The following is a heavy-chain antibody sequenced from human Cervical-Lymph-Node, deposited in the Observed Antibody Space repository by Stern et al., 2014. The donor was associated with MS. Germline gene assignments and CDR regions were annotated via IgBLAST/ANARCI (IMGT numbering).Heavy chain of an antibody. J-gene: IGHJ5*02. CDR1: GFIFSSYW. Sequence: EVQLVESGGGLVQPGGSLRLSCAASGFIFSSYWMHWVRQAPGKGPVWVSQMNAGGSTTDYADSVKGRFTISRDNAKNTLYVQMNSLRVEDTAVYFCARGFQGGFDPWGQGTLVTVSA. CDR2: MNAGGSTT. CDR3: ARGFQGGFDP. V-gene: IGHV3-74*02. D-gene: IGHD3-16*01.